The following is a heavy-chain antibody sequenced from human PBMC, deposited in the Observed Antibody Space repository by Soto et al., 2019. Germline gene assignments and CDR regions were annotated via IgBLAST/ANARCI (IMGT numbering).Heavy chain of an antibody. J-gene: IGHJ6*02. Sequence: SETLSLTCAVYGGSFSGYYCSWIRQPPGKGLEWIGEINHSGSTNYNPSLKSRVTISVDTSKNQFSLKLSSVTAADTAVYYCARGTVVVPAAAGGMDVWGQGTTVTVSS. CDR1: GGSFSGYY. D-gene: IGHD2-2*01. CDR2: INHSGST. CDR3: ARGTVVVPAAAGGMDV. V-gene: IGHV4-34*01.